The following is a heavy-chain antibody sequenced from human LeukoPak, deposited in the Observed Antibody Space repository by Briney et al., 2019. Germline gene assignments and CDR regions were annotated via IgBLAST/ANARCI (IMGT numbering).Heavy chain of an antibody. J-gene: IGHJ4*02. Sequence: GGSLRLSCAVSGFSFSSYSMNWVRQAPGEGLEWVSYISSRSSTIYYADSVKGRFTISRDNAKNSLSLQMNSLRAEDTAVYYCARDYDCSGGTCYSYYFDYWGQGTLVTVSS. D-gene: IGHD2-15*01. CDR2: ISSRSSTI. CDR1: GFSFSSYS. CDR3: ARDYDCSGGTCYSYYFDY. V-gene: IGHV3-48*01.